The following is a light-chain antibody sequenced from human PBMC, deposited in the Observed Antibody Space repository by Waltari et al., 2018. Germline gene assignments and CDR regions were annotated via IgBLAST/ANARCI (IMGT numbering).Light chain of an antibody. CDR1: SSDVGGYNY. V-gene: IGLV2-14*01. J-gene: IGLJ3*02. Sequence: QSALTQPASVSGSPGQSITISCTGTSSDVGGYNYVSWYQQHPGKVPQLLIFDVSNRPSGVSNRFSGSKSGNTASLTISGLQAEDESDYYCCSFTSRSTWVFGGGTKLTVL. CDR3: CSFTSRSTWV. CDR2: DVS.